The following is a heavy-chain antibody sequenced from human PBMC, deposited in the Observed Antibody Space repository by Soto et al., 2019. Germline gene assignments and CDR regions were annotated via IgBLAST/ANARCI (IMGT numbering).Heavy chain of an antibody. Sequence: SETLSLTCSVSGASVSSGDYFWTWIRQPPGKGLEWIGYIYYNGNTFYNPSLKSRVTMSVDPSKNQFSLRLSSVTAADTAVYYCVKADYGGQGTFECWGQGILVTVSS. CDR2: IYYNGNT. V-gene: IGHV4-30-4*01. CDR3: VKADYGGQGTFEC. J-gene: IGHJ4*02. D-gene: IGHD4-17*01. CDR1: GASVSSGDYF.